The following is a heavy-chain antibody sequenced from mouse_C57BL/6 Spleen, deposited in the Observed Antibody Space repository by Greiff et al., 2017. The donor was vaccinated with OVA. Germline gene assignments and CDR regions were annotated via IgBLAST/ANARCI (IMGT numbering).Heavy chain of an antibody. CDR2: IDPSDSYT. CDR3: ARGDSSGYVPHYYAMDY. D-gene: IGHD3-2*02. Sequence: VQLQQSGAELVRPGTSVKLSCKASGYTFTSYWMHWVKQRPGQGLEWIGVIDPSDSYTNYNQKFKGKATLTVDTSSSTAYMQLSSLTSEDSAVYYCARGDSSGYVPHYYAMDYWGQGTSVTVSS. J-gene: IGHJ4*01. V-gene: IGHV1-59*01. CDR1: GYTFTSYW.